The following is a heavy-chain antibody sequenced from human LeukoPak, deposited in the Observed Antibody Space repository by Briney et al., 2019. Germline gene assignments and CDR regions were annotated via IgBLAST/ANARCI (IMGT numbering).Heavy chain of an antibody. Sequence: SETLSLTCTVSGGSISIGGYYWSWIRQHPGKGLEWIGYIYYSGSTYYNPSLKSRVTISVDTSKNQFSLKLSSVTAADTAVYYCAREGVWSGYYKGREYYFDYWGQGTLVTVSS. CDR1: GGSISIGGYY. V-gene: IGHV4-31*03. CDR2: IYYSGST. J-gene: IGHJ4*02. D-gene: IGHD3-3*01. CDR3: AREGVWSGYYKGREYYFDY.